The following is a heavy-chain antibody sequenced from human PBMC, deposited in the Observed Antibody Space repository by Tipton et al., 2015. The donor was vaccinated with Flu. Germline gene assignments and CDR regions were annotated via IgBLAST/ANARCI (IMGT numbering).Heavy chain of an antibody. D-gene: IGHD1-26*01. Sequence: VQLVQSGAEVKKPGESLKISCKASGYTFTNHWIAWVRQMPGKGLEWMGIIYPDDSDTRWSLSFLGQVTISVDRYLNTAYLQWRSLKASDSAMYYCARRGVTNSGKDDSFDLWGQGTMVSVSS. CDR3: ARRGVTNSGKDDSFDL. CDR2: IYPDDSDT. V-gene: IGHV5-51*03. J-gene: IGHJ3*01. CDR1: GYTFTNHW.